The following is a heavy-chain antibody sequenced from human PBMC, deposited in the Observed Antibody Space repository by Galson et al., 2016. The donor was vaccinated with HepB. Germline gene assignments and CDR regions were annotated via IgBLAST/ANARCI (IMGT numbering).Heavy chain of an antibody. D-gene: IGHD3-3*01. Sequence: SLRLSCAGSGFTFCDFYMTWIRQAPGKGLEFLSYIRTTGSFTNYADSVRGRFTISRDNAKNSVYLQMNNRRTDDTAVYYCTRDPRLGDFWGQGTLVTVSS. V-gene: IGHV3-11*06. CDR3: TRDPRLGDF. CDR1: GFTFCDFY. CDR2: IRTTGSFT. J-gene: IGHJ4*02.